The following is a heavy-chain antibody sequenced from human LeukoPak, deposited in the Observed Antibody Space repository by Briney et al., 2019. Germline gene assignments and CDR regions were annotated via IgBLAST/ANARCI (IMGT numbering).Heavy chain of an antibody. V-gene: IGHV4-39*01. J-gene: IGHJ4*02. Sequence: PSETLSLTCTVSGGSISSSSYYWGWIRQPPGKGLEWIGSIYYSGSTYYNPSLKSRVTISVDTSKNQFSLKLSSVTAADTAVYYCARRDYVLLWFGESGNFDYWGQGTLVIVSS. D-gene: IGHD3-10*01. CDR1: GGSISSSSYY. CDR2: IYYSGST. CDR3: ARRDYVLLWFGESGNFDY.